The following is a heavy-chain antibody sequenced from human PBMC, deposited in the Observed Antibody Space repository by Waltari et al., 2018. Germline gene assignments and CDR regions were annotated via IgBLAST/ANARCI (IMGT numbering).Heavy chain of an antibody. Sequence: EVQLVESGGGLSQPGGALRLSCAASGFTVSSKEMSWVRQAPGKGLEWVSVIYSGGSTYYADSVKGRFTISRDNSKNTLYLQMNSLRAEDTAVYYCARTLPTEVTYGMDVWGQGTTVTVSS. CDR1: GFTVSSKE. CDR3: ARTLPTEVTYGMDV. CDR2: IYSGGST. D-gene: IGHD4-4*01. J-gene: IGHJ6*02. V-gene: IGHV3-53*01.